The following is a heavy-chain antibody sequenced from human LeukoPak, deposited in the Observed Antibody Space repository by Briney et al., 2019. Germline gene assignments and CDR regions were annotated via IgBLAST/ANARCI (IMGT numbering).Heavy chain of an antibody. CDR2: INHSGST. CDR1: GGSFSGYY. J-gene: IGHJ4*02. Sequence: SETLSLTCAVYGGSFSGYYWSWIRQPPGKGLEWIGEINHSGSTNYNPSLKSRVTISVGTSKNQFSLKLSSVTAADTAVYYCASGVVPAANWGQGTLVTVSS. D-gene: IGHD2-2*01. V-gene: IGHV4-34*01. CDR3: ASGVVPAAN.